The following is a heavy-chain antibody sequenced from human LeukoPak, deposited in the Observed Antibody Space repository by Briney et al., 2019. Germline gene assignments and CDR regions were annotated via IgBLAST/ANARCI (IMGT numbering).Heavy chain of an antibody. V-gene: IGHV3-23*01. D-gene: IGHD3-10*01. Sequence: GGSLRLPCAASGFTFSSYSMNWVRQAPGKGLEWVSTISGSGDATYYADSVKGRFTISRDNSKSTLYLQMNSLRAEDTALYYCARAYYYDSGSDNGHFDYWGRGTLVTVSS. CDR2: ISGSGDAT. CDR1: GFTFSSYS. J-gene: IGHJ4*01. CDR3: ARAYYYDSGSDNGHFDY.